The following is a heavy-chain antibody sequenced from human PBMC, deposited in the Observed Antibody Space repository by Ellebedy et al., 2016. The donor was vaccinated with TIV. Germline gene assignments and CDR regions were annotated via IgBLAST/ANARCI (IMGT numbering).Heavy chain of an antibody. CDR3: TRNGYYCLDY. J-gene: IGHJ4*02. V-gene: IGHV4-59*12. CDR2: IHHTGGT. CDR1: GGSITGSH. D-gene: IGHD3-22*01. Sequence: MPSETLSLTCTVSGGSITGSHWSWIRQPPGKGLEWIGEIHHTGGTNYNPSLKSRVTISVDTSKNQFSLELSSVTAADTAVYYCTRNGYYCLDYWGQGTLVTVSS.